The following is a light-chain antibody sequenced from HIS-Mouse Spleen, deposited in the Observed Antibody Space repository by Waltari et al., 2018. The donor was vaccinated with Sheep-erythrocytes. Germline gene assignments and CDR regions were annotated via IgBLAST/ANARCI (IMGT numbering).Light chain of an antibody. CDR3: QQRSNWYT. CDR2: DAS. J-gene: IGKJ2*01. Sequence: EIVLTQSPATLSLSPGQRATLSCRARQSVSSYLAWDQQKPGQAPRLLIYDASNRATGIPARFSGSGSGTDFTLTISSLEPEDFAVYYCQQRSNWYTFGQGTKLEIK. CDR1: QSVSSY. V-gene: IGKV3-11*01.